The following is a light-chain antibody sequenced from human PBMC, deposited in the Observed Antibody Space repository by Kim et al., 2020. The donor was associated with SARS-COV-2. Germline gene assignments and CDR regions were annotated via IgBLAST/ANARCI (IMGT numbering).Light chain of an antibody. Sequence: GQSVAISCTGTSSDVGNYNLVSWYQQHPGKAPKLLIYEVNKRPSGVSSRFSGSKSGNTATLTISGLQTEDEADYYCYSYARSDIWVFGGGTQLTVL. CDR2: EVN. V-gene: IGLV2-23*02. CDR3: YSYARSDIWV. CDR1: SSDVGNYNL. J-gene: IGLJ3*02.